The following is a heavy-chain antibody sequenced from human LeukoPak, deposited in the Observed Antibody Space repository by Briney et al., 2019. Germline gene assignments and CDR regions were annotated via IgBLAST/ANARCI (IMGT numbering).Heavy chain of an antibody. J-gene: IGHJ4*02. Sequence: RGSLRLSCAGSGFSFSIYSMNWVRQAPGKGLEWVSSISSSSRYISYADSLKGRFIISRDNAKNSLYLEMSSLRAEDTAVYYCTRDIVVRGLMGYWGQGTQVTVSS. CDR3: TRDIVVRGLMGY. V-gene: IGHV3-21*06. D-gene: IGHD3-10*01. CDR1: GFSFSIYS. CDR2: ISSSSRYI.